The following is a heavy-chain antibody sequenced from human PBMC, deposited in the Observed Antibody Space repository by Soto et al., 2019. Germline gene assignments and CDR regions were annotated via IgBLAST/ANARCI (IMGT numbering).Heavy chain of an antibody. J-gene: IGHJ4*02. V-gene: IGHV3-23*01. Sequence: WWSLRLSCSASVFTFSRYAMSWVRQAPGKGLEWVSAISGSGGSTYYADSVKGRFTISRDNSKNTLYLQMNSLRAEDTAVYYCAKDLRYNWTSWGQGTLVTVSS. D-gene: IGHD1-20*01. CDR2: ISGSGGST. CDR1: VFTFSRYA. CDR3: AKDLRYNWTS.